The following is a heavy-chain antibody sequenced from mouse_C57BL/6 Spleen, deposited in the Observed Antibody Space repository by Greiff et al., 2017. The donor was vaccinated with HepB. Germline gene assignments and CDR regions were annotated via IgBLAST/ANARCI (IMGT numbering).Heavy chain of an antibody. CDR3: ASGSSGQYYFDY. CDR2: INPSSGYT. V-gene: IGHV1-4*01. J-gene: IGHJ2*01. Sequence: VQLQQSGAELARPGASVKMSCKASGYTFTSYTMHWVKQRPGQGLEWIGYINPSSGYTKYNQKFKDKATLTADKSSSTAYMQLSSLTSEDSAVYYCASGSSGQYYFDYWGQGTTLTVSS. CDR1: GYTFTSYT. D-gene: IGHD3-2*02.